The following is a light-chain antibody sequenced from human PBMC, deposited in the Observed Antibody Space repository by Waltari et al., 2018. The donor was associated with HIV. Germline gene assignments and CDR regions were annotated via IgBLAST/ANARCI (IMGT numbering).Light chain of an antibody. CDR3: CSFARSSTWV. CDR2: EVN. Sequence: QSALTQPASVSGSPGPSIPISCTGTSSNIGRYTLVSWYQQHPGKAPKLMVYEVNKRPSGISNRFSGSKSGNTASLTISGLQAEDEADYYCCSFARSSTWVFGGGTKLSVL. J-gene: IGLJ3*02. CDR1: SSNIGRYTL. V-gene: IGLV2-23*02.